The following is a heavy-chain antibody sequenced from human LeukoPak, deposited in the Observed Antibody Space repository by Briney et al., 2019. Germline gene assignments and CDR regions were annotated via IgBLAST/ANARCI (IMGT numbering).Heavy chain of an antibody. CDR3: ARDQYGSGSYSPFDY. CDR1: GFTFSSYW. Sequence: GGSLRLSCAASGFTFSSYWMSWVRQAPGKGLEWVANIKQDGSEKYYVDSVKGRFTISRDNAKNSLYLQMNSLRAEDTAVYYCARDQYGSGSYSPFDYWGQGTLVTVSS. J-gene: IGHJ4*02. D-gene: IGHD3-10*01. CDR2: IKQDGSEK. V-gene: IGHV3-7*01.